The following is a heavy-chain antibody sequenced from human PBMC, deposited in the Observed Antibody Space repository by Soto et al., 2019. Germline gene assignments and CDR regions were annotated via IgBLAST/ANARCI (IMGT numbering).Heavy chain of an antibody. CDR3: ARLVYDSSGYRPG. J-gene: IGHJ4*02. V-gene: IGHV4-39*01. Sequence: PSETLSLTCTVSGGPISSSSYYWGWIRQHPGKELERIGSIYYSGSTYYNPSLKSRVTISVDTSKNQFSLKLSSVTAADTAVYYCARLVYDSSGYRPGWGQGTLVTVS. CDR1: GGPISSSSYY. CDR2: IYYSGST. D-gene: IGHD3-22*01.